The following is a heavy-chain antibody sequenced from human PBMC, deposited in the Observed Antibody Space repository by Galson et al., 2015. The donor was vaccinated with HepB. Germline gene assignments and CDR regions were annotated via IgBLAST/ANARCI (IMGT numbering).Heavy chain of an antibody. CDR3: VRDRLHSFDY. V-gene: IGHV1-46*01. J-gene: IGHJ4*02. CDR2: IFAGDGST. CDR1: GYTLTNYH. Sequence: SVKVSCKASGYTLTNYHFHWVRQAPGQGPEWMSKIFAGDGSTRFAERFQGRVTLTRDSSTSTIYMELRRLRSDDTAIYYCVRDRLHSFDYWGQGTLVTVSS.